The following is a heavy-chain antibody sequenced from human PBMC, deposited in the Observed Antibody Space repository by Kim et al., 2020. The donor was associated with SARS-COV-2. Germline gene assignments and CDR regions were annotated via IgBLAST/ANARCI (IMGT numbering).Heavy chain of an antibody. Sequence: GGSLRLSCAASGFTFSSYAMSWVRQAPGKGLEWVSAISGSGGSTYYADSVKGRFTISRDNSKNTLYLQMNSLRAEDTAVYYCAKHDYYDSSGYYGDAFDIWGQGTMVTVSS. CDR1: GFTFSSYA. V-gene: IGHV3-23*01. D-gene: IGHD3-22*01. CDR2: ISGSGGST. J-gene: IGHJ3*02. CDR3: AKHDYYDSSGYYGDAFDI.